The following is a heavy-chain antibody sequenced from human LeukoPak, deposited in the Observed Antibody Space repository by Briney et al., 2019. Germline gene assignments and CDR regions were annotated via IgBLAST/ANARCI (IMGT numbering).Heavy chain of an antibody. J-gene: IGHJ1*01. Sequence: GGSLRLSCAASGFTFSTYAMSWVRQAPGKGLEWVSDISGSAGSTYYADSVKGRFTISRDNSKNTLYLHMNSLRAEDTAVYYCAKEIYGDATGGRFQHWGQGTLVTVSS. V-gene: IGHV3-23*01. CDR3: AKEIYGDATGGRFQH. D-gene: IGHD4/OR15-4a*01. CDR2: ISGSAGST. CDR1: GFTFSTYA.